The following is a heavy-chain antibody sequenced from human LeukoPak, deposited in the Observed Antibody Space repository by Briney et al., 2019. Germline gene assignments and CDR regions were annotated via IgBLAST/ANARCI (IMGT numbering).Heavy chain of an antibody. CDR1: GFTFGDYA. CDR2: ISGDGGRT. Sequence: PGGSLRLSCVASGFTFGDYAMHWVRQGPGKGLEWVSLISGDGGRTYYADSVKGRFTISRDNSKNSLYLEMNSLRTEDTALYYCAKDILSGFYEKFDYWGQGTLVTVSS. V-gene: IGHV3-43*02. D-gene: IGHD6-19*01. CDR3: AKDILSGFYEKFDY. J-gene: IGHJ4*02.